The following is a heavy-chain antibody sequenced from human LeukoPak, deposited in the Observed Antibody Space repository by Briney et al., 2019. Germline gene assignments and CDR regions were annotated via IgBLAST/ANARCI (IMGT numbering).Heavy chain of an antibody. CDR3: AREGPDY. CDR2: KNPNSGNS. J-gene: IGHJ4*02. Sequence: ASVKASCKASGYTFTNYDINWVRQATGQGLEWMGYKNPNSGNSAYAQKFQGRVTITTDAAITTAYMELSGLRSEDTALYYCAREGPDYWGQGTLVTVSS. CDR1: GYTFTNYD. V-gene: IGHV1-8*01.